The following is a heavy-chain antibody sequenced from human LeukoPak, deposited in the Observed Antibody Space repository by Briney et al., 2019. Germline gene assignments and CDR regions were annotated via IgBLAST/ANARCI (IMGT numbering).Heavy chain of an antibody. CDR2: ISYDGSNK. V-gene: IGHV3-30-3*01. CDR3: ARDDPRVRGVIDY. CDR1: GFTFSSNA. Sequence: GGSLRLSCAASGFTFSSNAMHWVRQAPGKGLEWVAVISYDGSNKFYADSVKGRFTISRDNSKNTVFLQLNSLRAEDTAVLYCARDDPRVRGVIDYWGQGTLVTVSS. D-gene: IGHD3-10*01. J-gene: IGHJ4*02.